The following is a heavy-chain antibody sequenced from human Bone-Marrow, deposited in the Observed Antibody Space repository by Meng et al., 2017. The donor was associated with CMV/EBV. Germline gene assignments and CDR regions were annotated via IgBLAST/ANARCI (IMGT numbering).Heavy chain of an antibody. V-gene: IGHV3-23*01. CDR1: GFTFSSYA. CDR3: RVMVRGVPPSFFDY. D-gene: IGHD3-10*01. CDR2: IGGSGGST. Sequence: GGSLRLSCAASGFTFSSYAMSWVRQAPGKGLEWVSAIGGSGGSTYYADSVKGRFTISRDNSKNTLYLQMNSLRAEDTAVYYCRVMVRGVPPSFFDYWGRGTLVTVSS. J-gene: IGHJ4*02.